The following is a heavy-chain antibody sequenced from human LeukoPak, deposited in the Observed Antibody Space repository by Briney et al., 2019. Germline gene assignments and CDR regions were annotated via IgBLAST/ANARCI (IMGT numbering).Heavy chain of an antibody. J-gene: IGHJ4*02. V-gene: IGHV4-38-2*02. CDR3: ARLDGYNPDY. CDR2: IYHSGST. D-gene: IGHD5-24*01. CDR1: GYSISSGYY. Sequence: SETLSLTCTVSGYSISSGYYWGWIRQPPGKGLEWFGNIYHSGSTYYNPSLKSRVTMSVDTSKNQFSLKLSSVTAADTAVYFCARLDGYNPDYWGQGTLVTVSS.